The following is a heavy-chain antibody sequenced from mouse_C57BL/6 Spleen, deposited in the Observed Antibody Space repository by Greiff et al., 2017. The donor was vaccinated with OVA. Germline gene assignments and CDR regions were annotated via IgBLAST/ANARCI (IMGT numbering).Heavy chain of an antibody. Sequence: EVMLVESGGGLVQPGGSMKLSCAASGFTFSDAWMDWVRQSPEKGLEWVAEIRNKANNHATYYAESVKGRFTISRDDSKSSVYLQMNSLRAEDTGIYYCTRNWDAYFDYWGQGTTLTVSS. D-gene: IGHD4-1*01. CDR3: TRNWDAYFDY. CDR1: GFTFSDAW. J-gene: IGHJ2*01. CDR2: IRNKANNHAT. V-gene: IGHV6-6*01.